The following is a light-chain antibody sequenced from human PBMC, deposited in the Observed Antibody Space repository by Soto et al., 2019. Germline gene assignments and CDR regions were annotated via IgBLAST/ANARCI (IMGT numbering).Light chain of an antibody. V-gene: IGKV3D-20*02. CDR3: QQRRSWQVT. CDR2: GAS. Sequence: GLTPSPSTLSLSPGESTPLSCRASQSISRYLAWYQQKPGQGPRLLIYGASSRATGTPDRFSGSGSGTNFTLTISSLEPEDFAVYYCQQRRSWQVTFGQGTLLAI. CDR1: QSISRY. J-gene: IGKJ5*01.